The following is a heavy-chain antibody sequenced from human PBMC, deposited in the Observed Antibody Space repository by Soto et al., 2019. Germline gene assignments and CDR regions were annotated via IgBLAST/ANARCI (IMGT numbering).Heavy chain of an antibody. CDR3: ARGQRASYNYPYYFDY. D-gene: IGHD5-12*01. V-gene: IGHV1-69*06. J-gene: IGHJ4*02. CDR2: IIPMFDTA. CDR1: GGTFNIYA. Sequence: QVQLVQSGAEVKKPGSSVKVSCKASGGTFNIYAISWVRQAPGQGLEWMGGIIPMFDTANYAQRFQGRVTITADKSTSTAYMELSRLRSEDTAVFYCARGQRASYNYPYYFDYWGQGTLVTVSS.